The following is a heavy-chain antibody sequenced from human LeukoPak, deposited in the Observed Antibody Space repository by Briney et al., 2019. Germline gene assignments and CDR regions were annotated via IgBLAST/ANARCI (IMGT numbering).Heavy chain of an antibody. D-gene: IGHD2-15*01. CDR1: GFTFSSYA. CDR3: AKGVVVVAATDY. Sequence: SGGSLRLSCAASGFTFSSYAMSWVRQAPGKGLEWVSAISGSGGSTYYADSVKGRFTISRDNSKNTLYLQMNSLRAEDTAVYYYAKGVVVVAATDYWGQGTLVTVSS. V-gene: IGHV3-23*01. J-gene: IGHJ4*02. CDR2: ISGSGGST.